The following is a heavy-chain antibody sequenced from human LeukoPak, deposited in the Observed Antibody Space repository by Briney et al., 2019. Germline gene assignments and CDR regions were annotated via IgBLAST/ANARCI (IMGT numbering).Heavy chain of an antibody. D-gene: IGHD5-18*01. J-gene: IGHJ4*02. CDR1: KVTLSSYT. Sequence: GRSLRLSCAASKVTLSSYTMHWVRQAPGKGLDWVPVISYDGRNKYYGDSVKGGFTLSRDNSKNTLYLQMNSLRPEDTASYYCARESRDTAMATDYWGQGPLVTVSS. CDR2: ISYDGRNK. CDR3: ARESRDTAMATDY. V-gene: IGHV3-30*04.